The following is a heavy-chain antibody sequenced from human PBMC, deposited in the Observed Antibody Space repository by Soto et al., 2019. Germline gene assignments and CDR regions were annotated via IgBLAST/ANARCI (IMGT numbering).Heavy chain of an antibody. J-gene: IGHJ4*02. V-gene: IGHV3-23*01. D-gene: IGHD3-10*01. CDR1: GFTFSSYA. Sequence: GGSLRLSCAASGFTFSSYAMSWVRQAPGKGLEWVSAISGSGGSTYYADSVKGRFTISRDNSKNTLYLQMKSLRAEDTAVYYCAKDSRSYYGSGSYYYFDYWGQGTLVTVSS. CDR2: ISGSGGST. CDR3: AKDSRSYYGSGSYYYFDY.